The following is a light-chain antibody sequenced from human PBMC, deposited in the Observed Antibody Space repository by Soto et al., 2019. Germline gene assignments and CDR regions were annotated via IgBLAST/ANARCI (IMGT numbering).Light chain of an antibody. CDR1: QSVSSN. Sequence: EIVMTQSPATLSVSPGERATLSCRASQSVSSNLAGYQQKPGQAPRLLIYGASTRANGIPASVSGSGSGTEFSLTISSLQSEDFAVYYCQQYNNLPPTFGQGTKVEIK. CDR3: QQYNNLPPT. CDR2: GAS. J-gene: IGKJ1*01. V-gene: IGKV3-15*01.